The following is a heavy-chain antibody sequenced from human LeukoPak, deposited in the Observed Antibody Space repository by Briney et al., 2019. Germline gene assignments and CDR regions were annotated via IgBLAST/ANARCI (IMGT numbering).Heavy chain of an antibody. CDR3: ARDADYCSSTSCYDY. Sequence: GGSLRLSCAASGFTFSSYSMNWVRQAPGKGLEWVSSISSSSSYIYYADSVKGRFTISRDNAKNSLYLQMNSLRAEDMAVYYCARDADYCSSTSCYDYWGQGTLVTVSS. V-gene: IGHV3-21*01. CDR2: ISSSSSYI. J-gene: IGHJ4*02. CDR1: GFTFSSYS. D-gene: IGHD2-2*01.